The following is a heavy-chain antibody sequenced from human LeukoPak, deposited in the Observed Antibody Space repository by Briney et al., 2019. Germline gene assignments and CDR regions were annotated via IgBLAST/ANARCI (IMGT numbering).Heavy chain of an antibody. Sequence: PSETLSLTCTVSGGSMSSSTYYWGWIRQPPGKGLEWIGSISYSGSTYYNPSLKSRVTLSVDTSKNQFSLKVNSVTAADTAVYYCGRSFDAMSVGYWGQGTLVTVSS. V-gene: IGHV4-39*01. CDR2: ISYSGST. CDR3: GRSFDAMSVGY. D-gene: IGHD2-2*01. J-gene: IGHJ4*02. CDR1: GGSMSSSTYY.